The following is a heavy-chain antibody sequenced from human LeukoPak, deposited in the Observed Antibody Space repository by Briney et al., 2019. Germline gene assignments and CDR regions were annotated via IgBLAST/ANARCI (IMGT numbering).Heavy chain of an antibody. Sequence: PSGTLSLTCAVSGGSISSRNWWSWVRQPPGMGLEWIGSIYYSGSTYYNSSLKSRVTVSVDTSKNQFSLKMSSVTAADTATYYCARRESGDYEGMYWGQGTLVTVSS. CDR3: ARRESGDYEGMY. J-gene: IGHJ4*02. V-gene: IGHV4-4*02. CDR1: GGSISSRNW. CDR2: IYYSGST. D-gene: IGHD4-17*01.